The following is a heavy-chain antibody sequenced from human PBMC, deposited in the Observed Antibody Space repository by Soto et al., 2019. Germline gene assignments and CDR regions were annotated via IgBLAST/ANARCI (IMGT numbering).Heavy chain of an antibody. D-gene: IGHD6-6*01. J-gene: IGHJ4*02. CDR1: GGTFSSYA. CDR3: AFEYSRTSVEH. V-gene: IGHV1-69*06. Sequence: AVKVSCKASGGTFSSYAISWVRQAPGQGLEWMGGIIPIFGTTNYAQKFQGRVTSTADKSTSTAYMELSSLRSEDTAVYYCAFEYSRTSVEHWGQGTMVAVSS. CDR2: IIPIFGTT.